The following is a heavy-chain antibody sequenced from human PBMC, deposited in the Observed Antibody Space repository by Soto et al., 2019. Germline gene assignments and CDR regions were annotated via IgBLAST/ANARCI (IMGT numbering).Heavy chain of an antibody. CDR2: IYYSGST. CDR3: ARGVVYAIWSAFDI. V-gene: IGHV4-59*01. J-gene: IGHJ3*02. D-gene: IGHD2-8*02. CDR1: RGSISSYY. Sequence: SETLSLTCTVSRGSISSYYWSWIRQPPGKGLEWIGYIYYSGSTNYNPSLKSRVTISVDTSKNQFSLKLSSVTAADTAVYYCARGVVYAIWSAFDIWGQGTMVTVSS.